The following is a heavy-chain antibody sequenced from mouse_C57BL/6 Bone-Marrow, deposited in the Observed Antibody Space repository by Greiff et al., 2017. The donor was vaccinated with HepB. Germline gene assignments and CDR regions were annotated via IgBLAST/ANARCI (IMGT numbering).Heavy chain of an antibody. J-gene: IGHJ1*03. CDR2: INPSSGYT. Sequence: VQLVESGAELARPGASVKMSCKASGYTFTSYTMHWVKQRPGQGLEWIGYINPSSGYTKYNQKFKDKATLTADKSSSTAYMQLSSLTSEDSAVYYCARCVCHWYFDVWGTGTTVTVSS. CDR1: GYTFTSYT. CDR3: ARCVCHWYFDV. V-gene: IGHV1-4*01.